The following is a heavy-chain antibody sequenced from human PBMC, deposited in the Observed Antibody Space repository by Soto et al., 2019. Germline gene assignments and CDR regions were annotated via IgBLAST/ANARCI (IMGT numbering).Heavy chain of an antibody. Sequence: ASVKVSCKASGGTFSSYAISWVRQAPGQGLEWMGGIIPIFGTANYAQKFQGRVTITADESTSTAYMELSSLRSEDTAVYYCARDHVVVPAAMLYYYGMDVWGQGTTVTVSS. V-gene: IGHV1-69*13. J-gene: IGHJ6*02. CDR3: ARDHVVVPAAMLYYYGMDV. D-gene: IGHD2-2*01. CDR1: GGTFSSYA. CDR2: IIPIFGTA.